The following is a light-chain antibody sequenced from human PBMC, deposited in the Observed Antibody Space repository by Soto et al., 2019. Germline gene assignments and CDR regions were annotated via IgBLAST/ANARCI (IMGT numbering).Light chain of an antibody. CDR3: QTWGTGRGV. J-gene: IGLJ3*02. CDR1: SGHSSYA. CDR2: VSNDGSH. V-gene: IGLV4-69*01. Sequence: QPVLTQSPSASASLGASVKLTCTLSSGHSSYAIAWHQQQPEKGPRYLMKVSNDGSHTKGDGIPDRFSGSSSGAERYLTISSLQSEDEADYYCQTWGTGRGVFGGGTKLTVL.